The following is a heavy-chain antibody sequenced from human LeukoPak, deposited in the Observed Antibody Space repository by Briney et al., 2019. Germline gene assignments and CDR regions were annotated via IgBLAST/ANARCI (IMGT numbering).Heavy chain of an antibody. Sequence: GGSLRLSCAASGFTFSSYSMNWVRQAPGKGLEWVAVISYDGSNKYYADSVKGRFTISRDNSKNTLYLQMNSLRAEDTAVYYCARVWSDGYNSPFDYWGQGTLVTVSS. J-gene: IGHJ4*02. D-gene: IGHD5-12*01. CDR3: ARVWSDGYNSPFDY. CDR1: GFTFSSYS. V-gene: IGHV3-30*03. CDR2: ISYDGSNK.